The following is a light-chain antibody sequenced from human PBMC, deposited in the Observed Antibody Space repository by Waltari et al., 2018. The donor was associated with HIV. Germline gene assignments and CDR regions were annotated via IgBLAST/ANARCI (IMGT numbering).Light chain of an antibody. CDR3: WSYTSSDTFV. V-gene: IGLV2-14*01. J-gene: IGLJ1*01. CDR2: EVI. Sequence: QSALTQPVSVSGSPGQSIAISCIGTNTDVGRYNYVSWYQHHPGKAPKRIIYEVINRPSEFSNRFSGSKSGDTAFLTISGLHGEDEADYYCWSYTSSDTFVFGTGTKVTVL. CDR1: NTDVGRYNY.